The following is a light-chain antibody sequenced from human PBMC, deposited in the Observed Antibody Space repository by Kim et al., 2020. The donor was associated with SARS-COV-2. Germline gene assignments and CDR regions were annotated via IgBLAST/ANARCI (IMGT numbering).Light chain of an antibody. CDR3: QHFNNWPPWT. J-gene: IGKJ1*01. CDR2: DAS. CDR1: HNIYTN. V-gene: IGKV3-15*01. Sequence: SPGERVTLYGRASHNIYTNLAWYQQKAGQAPRLLIYDASARATDVPARFSGIGSGTEFSLTISSLRSEDSAVYYCQHFNNWPPWTFGQGTKVDIK.